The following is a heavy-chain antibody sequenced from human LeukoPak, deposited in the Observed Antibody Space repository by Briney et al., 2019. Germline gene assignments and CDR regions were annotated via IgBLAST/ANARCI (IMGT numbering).Heavy chain of an antibody. CDR2: ISWNSGSI. V-gene: IGHV3-9*03. D-gene: IGHD5-12*01. J-gene: IGHJ4*02. CDR1: GFTFDDYA. Sequence: GGSLRLSCAASGFTFDDYAMHWVRQAPGKGLEWVSGISWNSGSIGYADSVKGRFTISRDNAKNSLYLQMNSLRAEDMALYYCAKGTTPLASYFDYWGQGTLVTVSS. CDR3: AKGTTPLASYFDY.